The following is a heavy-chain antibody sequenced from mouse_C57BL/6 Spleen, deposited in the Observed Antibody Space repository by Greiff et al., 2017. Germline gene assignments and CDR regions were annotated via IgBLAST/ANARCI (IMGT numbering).Heavy chain of an antibody. CDR1: GFTFSSYA. CDR2: ISSGGDYI. V-gene: IGHV5-9-1*02. J-gene: IGHJ3*01. CDR3: TRAEDDYAWFAY. D-gene: IGHD2-4*01. Sequence: EVKVVESGEGLVKPGGSLKLSCEASGFTFSSYAMSWVRQTPEKRLEWVAYISSGGDYIYYADTVKGRFTISRDNARNTLYLQMSSLKSEDTAVYYWTRAEDDYAWFAYWGQGTLVTVSA.